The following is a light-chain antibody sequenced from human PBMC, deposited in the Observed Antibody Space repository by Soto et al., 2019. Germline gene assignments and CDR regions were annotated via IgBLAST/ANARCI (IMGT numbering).Light chain of an antibody. V-gene: IGLV2-14*01. CDR1: SSDVGGYNY. CDR3: TSYTSSSTNVV. J-gene: IGLJ2*01. Sequence: QSALTQPASVSASPGQSITTSCTGTSSDVGGYNYVSWYQQHPGKAPKLMIYDVSNRPSGVSNRFSGSKSGNTASLTISGLQAADEADYYCTSYTSSSTNVVFGGGTKLTVL. CDR2: DVS.